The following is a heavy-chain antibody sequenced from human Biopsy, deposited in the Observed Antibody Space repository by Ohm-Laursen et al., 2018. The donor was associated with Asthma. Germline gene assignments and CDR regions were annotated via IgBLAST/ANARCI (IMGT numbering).Heavy chain of an antibody. D-gene: IGHD2-2*01. CDR1: GFTFSSYG. Sequence: SLRLSCAASGFTFSSYGMSWVRQAPGKGLEWVSAISGSGGSTYYADSVKGRFTISRDNSKDTLYLQMNSLRAEDTAVYYCARGGYCTSPTCPWGRYATDVWGQGTTVTVSS. CDR3: ARGGYCTSPTCPWGRYATDV. V-gene: IGHV3-23*01. J-gene: IGHJ6*02. CDR2: ISGSGGST.